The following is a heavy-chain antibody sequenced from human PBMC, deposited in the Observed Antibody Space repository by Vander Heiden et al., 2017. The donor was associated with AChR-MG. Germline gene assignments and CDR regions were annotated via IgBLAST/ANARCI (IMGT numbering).Heavy chain of an antibody. CDR2: INHSGST. V-gene: IGHV4-34*01. CDR1: GGSFSGYY. D-gene: IGHD5-12*01. CDR3: ARGGRWLQLREFDY. J-gene: IGHJ4*02. Sequence: QVQLQQWGAGLLTPSETLSLTCAVYGGSFSGYYWSWIRQPPGKGLEWIGEINHSGSTNYNPSLKSRVTISVDTSKNQFSLKLSSVTAADTAVYYCARGGRWLQLREFDYWGQGTLVTVSS.